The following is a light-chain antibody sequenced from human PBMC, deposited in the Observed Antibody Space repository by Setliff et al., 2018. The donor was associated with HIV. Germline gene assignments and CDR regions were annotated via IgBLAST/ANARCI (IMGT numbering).Light chain of an antibody. CDR1: KLGNRY. V-gene: IGLV3-1*01. Sequence: SYELTQPTSVSVSPGQTASITCSGDKLGNRYVCWYQQKPGQSPVLLIYQDDKRPSGIPERFSGSNSGNTATLTISGTQAMDEADCYCQAWDSGAYVFGTGTKV. CDR3: QAWDSGAYV. J-gene: IGLJ1*01. CDR2: QDD.